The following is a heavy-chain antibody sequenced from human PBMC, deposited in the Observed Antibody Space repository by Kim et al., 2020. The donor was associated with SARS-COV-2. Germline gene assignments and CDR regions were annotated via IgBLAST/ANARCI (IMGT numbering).Heavy chain of an antibody. Sequence: GESLKISCAASGFTVSSSYMSWVRQAPGKGLEWVSVIYSGGSTYYVDSVKGRFTGSRDNSKNTLYLQMNSLRAEDTAVYYCARGGSSWSGFVGYWGQGTLVTVSP. CDR2: IYSGGST. V-gene: IGHV3-53*01. J-gene: IGHJ4*02. CDR3: ARGGSSWSGFVGY. CDR1: GFTVSSSY. D-gene: IGHD6-13*01.